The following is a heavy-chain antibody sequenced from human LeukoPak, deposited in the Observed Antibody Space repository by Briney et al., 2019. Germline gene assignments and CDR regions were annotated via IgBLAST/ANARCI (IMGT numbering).Heavy chain of an antibody. CDR3: AKDPRRYSRTGGYFDY. J-gene: IGHJ4*02. V-gene: IGHV3-74*01. Sequence: GGSLRLSCAASGFTFNSYWMHWVRQAPGKGLVWVSRINSDGSSTIYADSVRGRFTISRDNAKNTLYLQMNSLRAEDTSVYYCAKDPRRYSRTGGYFDYWGQGTLVTVSS. CDR2: INSDGSST. CDR1: GFTFNSYW. D-gene: IGHD6-13*01.